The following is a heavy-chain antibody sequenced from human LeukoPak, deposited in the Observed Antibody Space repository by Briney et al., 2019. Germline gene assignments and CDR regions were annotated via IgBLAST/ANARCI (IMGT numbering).Heavy chain of an antibody. J-gene: IGHJ4*02. CDR1: GFILSTHG. V-gene: IGHV3-33*01. Sequence: GGSLRLSCAASGFILSTHGMHWVRQAPGKGLEWGAGMWCDGSREDYADSVKGRFTISRDMSKNPLNLQMNSLRVEDTAMFYCARDLSFGSLDFRGQGTLVTVSS. CDR3: ARDLSFGSLDF. D-gene: IGHD1-26*01. CDR2: MWCDGSRE.